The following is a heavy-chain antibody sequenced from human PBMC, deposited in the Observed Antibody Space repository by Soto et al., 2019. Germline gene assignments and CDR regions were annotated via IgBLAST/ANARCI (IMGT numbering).Heavy chain of an antibody. Sequence: PGGSLRLSCAASGFTFSSYSMNWVRQAPGKGLEWVSSISSSSSYIYYADSVKGRFTISRDNAKNSLYLQMNSLRAEDTAVYYCAREWIGGKAPYFDYWGQGTLVTVSS. V-gene: IGHV3-21*01. D-gene: IGHD2-15*01. CDR1: GFTFSSYS. J-gene: IGHJ4*02. CDR3: AREWIGGKAPYFDY. CDR2: ISSSSSYI.